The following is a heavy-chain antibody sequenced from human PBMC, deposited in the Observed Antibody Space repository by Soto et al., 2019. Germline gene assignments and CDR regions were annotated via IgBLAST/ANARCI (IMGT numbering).Heavy chain of an antibody. D-gene: IGHD6-13*01. J-gene: IGHJ5*02. V-gene: IGHV3-21*01. CDR1: VFTFRIFT. CDR3: TRDASRDSSARGWFDP. Sequence: GGSLLLAWASSVFTFRIFTMTWVGQAPGKGLEWVSTISSNSAYIYYTDALRGRFTTSRDNAKNSLHLQMNSLRAEDTAVYYCTRDASRDSSARGWFDPWGPGTMVTVSS. CDR2: ISSNSAYI.